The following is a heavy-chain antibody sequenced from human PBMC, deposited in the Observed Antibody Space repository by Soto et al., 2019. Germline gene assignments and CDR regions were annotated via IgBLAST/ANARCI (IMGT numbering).Heavy chain of an antibody. V-gene: IGHV4-39*01. CDR2: IYYSGST. J-gene: IGHJ4*02. Sequence: SETLSLTCTVSGGSISSSSYYWGWIRQPPGKGLEWIGSIYYSGSTYYNKSLKSRVTISVDTSKNQFSLKLSSVTAADTAVYYCSRVCPGELSILDYFDYWGQGTLVTVSS. D-gene: IGHD3-16*02. CDR3: SRVCPGELSILDYFDY. CDR1: GGSISSSSYY.